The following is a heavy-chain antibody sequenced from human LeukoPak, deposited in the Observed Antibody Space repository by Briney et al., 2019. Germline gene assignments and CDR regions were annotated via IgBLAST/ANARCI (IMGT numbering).Heavy chain of an antibody. CDR1: EFTFSSSW. D-gene: IGHD1-26*01. Sequence: GGSLRLSCTGSEFTFSSSWMTWVRQAPGKGLEWVDNINENGSGKEHVDSVRGRFTISRDNSKNSLYLQMNSLRVEDTAVYFCARDPYSGSYGAFDLWGQGTTVIVSS. CDR2: INENGSGK. CDR3: ARDPYSGSYGAFDL. V-gene: IGHV3-7*01. J-gene: IGHJ3*01.